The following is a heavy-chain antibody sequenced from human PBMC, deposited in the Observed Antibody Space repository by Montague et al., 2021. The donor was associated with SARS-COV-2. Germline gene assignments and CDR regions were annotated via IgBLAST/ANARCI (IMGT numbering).Heavy chain of an antibody. CDR2: INQGGAP. CDR1: RGSFSNYY. V-gene: IGHV4-34*01. J-gene: IGHJ3*02. Sequence: SETLSLTCAVSRGSFSNYYWTWIRQSPGKGLEWIGEINQGGAPNYTPSLKSRVTISLDTSKKQISLKLNSVTVADTAVFFCARGRPVQGSFRHFDSIPSGALDIWGQGSLVIVSS. CDR3: ARGRPVQGSFRHFDSIPSGALDI. D-gene: IGHD3-9*01.